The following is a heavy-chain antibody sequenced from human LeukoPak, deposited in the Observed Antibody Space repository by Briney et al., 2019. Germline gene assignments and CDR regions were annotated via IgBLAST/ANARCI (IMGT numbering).Heavy chain of an antibody. V-gene: IGHV1-18*01. Sequence: ASVKVSCKASGYTFTRHGISWVRQAPGQGLEWMGWISTYNGNTNYLQKFHGRVAVTIDTTTDTAYLELTGLRSADTAVYYCAREDCNPSGSYYDVQGLAYWGQGTLVIVSS. D-gene: IGHD3-10*01. J-gene: IGHJ4*02. CDR2: ISTYNGNT. CDR3: AREDCNPSGSYYDVQGLAY. CDR1: GYTFTRHG.